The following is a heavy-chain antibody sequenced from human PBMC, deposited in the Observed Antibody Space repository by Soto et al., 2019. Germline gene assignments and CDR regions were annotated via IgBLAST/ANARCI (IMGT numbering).Heavy chain of an antibody. J-gene: IGHJ5*02. Sequence: PSETLSLTCAVYGGSFSGYYWSWIRQPPGKGLEWIGEINHSGSTNYNPSLKSRVTISVDTSKNQFSLKLSSVTAADTAVYYCARRTTLARITMVRGVIPASNWFDTWGQGTLVTVS. CDR3: ARRTTLARITMVRGVIPASNWFDT. D-gene: IGHD3-10*01. CDR2: INHSGST. V-gene: IGHV4-34*01. CDR1: GGSFSGYY.